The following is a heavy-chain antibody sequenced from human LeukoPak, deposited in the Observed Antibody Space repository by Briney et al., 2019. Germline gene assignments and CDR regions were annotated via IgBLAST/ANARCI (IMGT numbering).Heavy chain of an antibody. CDR3: AEDQYIAVVVTASGFDP. CDR1: GLTISTYG. J-gene: IGHJ5*02. D-gene: IGHD2-21*02. V-gene: IGHV3-23*01. Sequence: GGSLRLSCAASGLTISTYGMNWVRQAPGKGLEWVSTISGSDDSTYYAGSVKGRFTISRDNSKNMLYLHMNSLRAEDTAIYYCAEDQYIAVVVTASGFDPWGQGTLVTVSS. CDR2: ISGSDDST.